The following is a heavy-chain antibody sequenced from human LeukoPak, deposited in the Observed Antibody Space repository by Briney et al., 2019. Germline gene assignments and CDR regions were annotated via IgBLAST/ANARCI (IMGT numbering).Heavy chain of an antibody. V-gene: IGHV3-21*01. D-gene: IGHD2-2*01. CDR2: ISSSSSYI. CDR1: GFTFSSYS. Sequence: GGSLRLSCAASGFTFSSYSMNWVRQAPGKGLEWVSSISSSSSYIYYADSVKGRFTISRDNAKNSLYLQMNSLRAEDTAVYYCARVEDIVVEPAAIDYWGQGTLVTVSS. J-gene: IGHJ4*02. CDR3: ARVEDIVVEPAAIDY.